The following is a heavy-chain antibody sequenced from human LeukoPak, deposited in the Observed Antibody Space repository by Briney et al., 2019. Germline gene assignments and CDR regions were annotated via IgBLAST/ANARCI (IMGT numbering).Heavy chain of an antibody. CDR1: GGSISSYY. CDR2: ISYSGSS. J-gene: IGHJ4*02. D-gene: IGHD4-17*01. V-gene: IGHV4-59*08. Sequence: SETLSLTCTVSGGSISSYYWSWIRQPPGKGLEWIGYISYSGSSNYNSSLKSRVTISVDTSKNQFSLKLSSVTAADTAVYYCARVPVDYGDASFDYWGQGTLVTVSS. CDR3: ARVPVDYGDASFDY.